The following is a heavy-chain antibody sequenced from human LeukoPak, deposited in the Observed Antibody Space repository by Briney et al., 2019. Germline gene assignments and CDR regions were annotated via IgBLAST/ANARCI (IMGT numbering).Heavy chain of an antibody. CDR3: ARVDPVLRYFDGQGALYFDY. Sequence: GGSLRLSCAASGFTFDDYGMSWVRQAPGKGLEWVSGINWNGGSTGYADSEKGRFTISRDNAKNSLYLQMNSLRAEDTALYYCARVDPVLRYFDGQGALYFDYWGQGTLVTVSS. J-gene: IGHJ4*02. V-gene: IGHV3-20*04. D-gene: IGHD3-9*01. CDR2: INWNGGST. CDR1: GFTFDDYG.